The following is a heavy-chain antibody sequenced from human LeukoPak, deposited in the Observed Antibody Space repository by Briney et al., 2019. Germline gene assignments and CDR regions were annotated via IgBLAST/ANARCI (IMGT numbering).Heavy chain of an antibody. D-gene: IGHD2-2*01. CDR2: IYYSGST. V-gene: IGHV4-39*01. CDR3: ARSDGSSTSCYSPALAWFDP. CDR1: GGSISSSTYY. J-gene: IGHJ5*02. Sequence: SETLSLTCTVSGGSISSSTYYWGWIRQPPGKGLEWIGSIYYSGSTYYSPSLKSRVTISVDTSKNQFSLKLSSVTAADTAVYYCARSDGSSTSCYSPALAWFDPWGQGTLVTVSS.